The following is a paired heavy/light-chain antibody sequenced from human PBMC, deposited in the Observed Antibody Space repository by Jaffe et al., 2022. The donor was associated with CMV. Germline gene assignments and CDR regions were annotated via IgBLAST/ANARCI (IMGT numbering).Light chain of an antibody. V-gene: IGLV1-40*01. CDR3: QAFDSGLSGWV. Sequence: QSVLTQPPSVSGAPGQRVTISCTGGSSNVKAEFAVHWYLQRPGTAPKLLIYGNNNRPSGVPDRISASKSGTSASLVITGLQADDEADYYCQAFDSGLSGWVFGGGTKLTV. J-gene: IGLJ3*02. CDR1: SSNVKAEFA. CDR2: GNN.
Heavy chain of an antibody. CDR2: MSHNGNT. V-gene: IGHV4-59*08. CDR1: RASISSYY. Sequence: QVQLQESGPGLVKPSETLSLTCTVSRASISSYYWSWIRQPPGKGLEWIGYMSHNGNTNYNPSLNSRVTISDGMSNNQFSLRLSSMTAADTAVYFCARLGCYDVLTGYPTCFDQWGQGTLVTVSS. D-gene: IGHD3-9*01. CDR3: ARLGCYDVLTGYPTCFDQ. J-gene: IGHJ4*02.